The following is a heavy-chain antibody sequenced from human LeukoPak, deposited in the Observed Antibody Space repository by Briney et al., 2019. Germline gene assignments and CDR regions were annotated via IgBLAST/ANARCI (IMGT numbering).Heavy chain of an antibody. D-gene: IGHD3-22*01. CDR3: ARRDDSSGYHKIFDY. Sequence: SGTLSLTCTVSGGSISSYYWSWIRQPPGKGLEWIGYIYYSGSTNYNPSLKSRVTISIDTSNNQFYLRLSSLTAADTAVYYCARRDDSSGYHKIFDYWGQGTLVTVSS. V-gene: IGHV4-59*08. J-gene: IGHJ4*02. CDR1: GGSISSYY. CDR2: IYYSGST.